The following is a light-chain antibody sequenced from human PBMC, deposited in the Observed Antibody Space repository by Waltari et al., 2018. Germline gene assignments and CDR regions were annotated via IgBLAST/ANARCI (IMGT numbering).Light chain of an antibody. CDR2: AAS. CDR3: QQYYSKPLT. Sequence: DIQMTQSPSSLSASFGDRVTITCRASQGVGNSLAWYQQKPGKAPKLLLYAASRLESGVPSRFSGSGSGTDYTLTIISLQSEDVATEYCQQYYSKPLTCGGGTKVEIK. V-gene: IGKV1-NL1*01. J-gene: IGKJ4*01. CDR1: QGVGNS.